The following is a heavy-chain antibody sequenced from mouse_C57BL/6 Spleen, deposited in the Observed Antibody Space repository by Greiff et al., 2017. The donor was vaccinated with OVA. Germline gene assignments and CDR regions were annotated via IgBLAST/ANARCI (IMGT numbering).Heavy chain of an antibody. D-gene: IGHD2-4*01. CDR1: GFNIKNTY. CDR3: APDYDYSPWFAY. V-gene: IGHV14-3*01. CDR2: IDPANGNT. Sequence: EVKLQESVAELVRPGASVKLSCTASGFNIKNTYMHWVKQRPEQGLEWIGRIDPANGNTKYAPKFQGKATITADTSSNTAYLQLSSLTSEDTAIYYCAPDYDYSPWFAYWGQGTLVTVSA. J-gene: IGHJ3*01.